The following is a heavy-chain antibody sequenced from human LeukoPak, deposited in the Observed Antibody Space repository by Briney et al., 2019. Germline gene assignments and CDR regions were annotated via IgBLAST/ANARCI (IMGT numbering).Heavy chain of an antibody. Sequence: SETLSLTCTVSGGSISSGGYSWSWIRQHPGKGLEWIGYIYYSGSTYYNPSLKSRVTISVDTSKNQFSLKLSSVTAADTAVYYCARVGPPTRATQYDYWGQGTLVTVSS. V-gene: IGHV4-31*03. J-gene: IGHJ4*02. CDR2: IYYSGST. CDR1: GGSISSGGYS. D-gene: IGHD1-26*01. CDR3: ARVGPPTRATQYDY.